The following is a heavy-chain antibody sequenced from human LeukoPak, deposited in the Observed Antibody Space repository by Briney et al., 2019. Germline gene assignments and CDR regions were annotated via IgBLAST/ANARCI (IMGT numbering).Heavy chain of an antibody. J-gene: IGHJ4*02. D-gene: IGHD3-22*01. CDR3: ARGGSSGSFFFDY. CDR2: IDSSGSTI. CDR1: GFTFSGYE. Sequence: GGSLRLSCAASGFTFSGYEMNWVRQAPGKGLEWVSYIDSSGSTIYYADSVKGRFTISRDNAKNSLYLQMNSLRVEDTAVYYCARGGSSGSFFFDYWGQGTLVTVSS. V-gene: IGHV3-48*03.